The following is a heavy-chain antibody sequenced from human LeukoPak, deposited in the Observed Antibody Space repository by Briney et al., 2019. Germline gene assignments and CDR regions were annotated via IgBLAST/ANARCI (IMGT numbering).Heavy chain of an antibody. CDR2: VKQDGSEN. V-gene: IGHV3-7*03. D-gene: IGHD3-22*01. CDR1: GFTFSTYW. CDR3: ARNFGGGDSSGPYS. J-gene: IGHJ4*02. Sequence: GGSLRLSCAASGFTFSTYWMTWVRQAPGKGLEWVGNVKQDGSENYYADSVKGRFTISRDNAKNSLYLQMNSLRAEDTALYYCARNFGGGDSSGPYSWGQGTQVTVSS.